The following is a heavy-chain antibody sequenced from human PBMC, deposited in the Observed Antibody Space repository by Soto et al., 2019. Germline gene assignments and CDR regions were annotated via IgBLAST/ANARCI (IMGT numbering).Heavy chain of an antibody. CDR3: VRGGGGGLFDP. Sequence: PGGSLRLSCAVSGFPFGDSYMSWIRQSPGKGLEWLSYISPGSRYPAYADSVKGRFTISRDNAKRSLYLQMMSLTAEDTAIYYCVRGGGGGLFDPWGQGTMVTLSS. V-gene: IGHV3-11*06. D-gene: IGHD2-15*01. J-gene: IGHJ5*02. CDR1: GFPFGDSY. CDR2: ISPGSRYP.